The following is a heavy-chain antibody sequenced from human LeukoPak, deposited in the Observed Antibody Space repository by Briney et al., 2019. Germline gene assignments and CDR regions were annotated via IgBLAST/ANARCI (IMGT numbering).Heavy chain of an antibody. CDR2: INHSGST. CDR1: GFTFSSYS. D-gene: IGHD6-19*01. V-gene: IGHV4-34*01. J-gene: IGHJ5*02. CDR3: ARGAGIGYSSGWYRGGRFDP. Sequence: GSLRLSCAASGFTFSSYSMNWVRQAPGKGLEWIGEINHSGSTNYNPSLKSRVTISVDTSKNQFSLKLSSVTAADTAVYYCARGAGIGYSSGWYRGGRFDPWGQGTLVTVSS.